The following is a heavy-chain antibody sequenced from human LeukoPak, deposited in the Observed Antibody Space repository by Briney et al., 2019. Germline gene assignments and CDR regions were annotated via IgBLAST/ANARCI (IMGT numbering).Heavy chain of an antibody. CDR3: ARGNSSGYYYHYYMDV. CDR2: TRNKANSYTT. Sequence: GGSLRLSCAASGLTFSDHYMDWVRQAPGKGLEWVGRTRNKANSYTTEYAASVKGRFTISRDDSKNSLYLQMNSLKTEDTAVYYCARGNSSGYYYHYYMDVWGKGTTVTVSS. V-gene: IGHV3-72*01. J-gene: IGHJ6*03. D-gene: IGHD3-22*01. CDR1: GLTFSDHY.